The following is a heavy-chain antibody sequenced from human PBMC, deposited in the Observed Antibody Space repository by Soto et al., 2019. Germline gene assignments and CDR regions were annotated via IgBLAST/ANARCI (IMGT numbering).Heavy chain of an antibody. Sequence: SETLSLTCIVSGGSISSSGYYWSWIRQHPGKGLEWIGYIYYSGSTYYNPSLKSRVTISVDTSKNQFSLKLSSVTAADTAVYYCAISYDILTGYSPAHFDVWGQGTLVNVSS. D-gene: IGHD3-9*01. J-gene: IGHJ4*02. V-gene: IGHV4-31*03. CDR3: AISYDILTGYSPAHFDV. CDR2: IYYSGST. CDR1: GGSISSSGYY.